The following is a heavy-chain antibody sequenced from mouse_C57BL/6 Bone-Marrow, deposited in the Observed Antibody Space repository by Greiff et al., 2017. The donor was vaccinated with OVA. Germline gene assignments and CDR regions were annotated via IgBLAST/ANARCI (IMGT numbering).Heavy chain of an antibody. Sequence: VQLQQSGAELAKPGASVKLSCKASGYTFTSYWMHWVKQRPGQGLEWIGYINPSSGYTKYNQKFKDKATLTADKSSSTAYMQLSSLTYEDSAVYYCSLYYYGSSYLYYFDYWGQGTTLTVSS. CDR2: INPSSGYT. CDR1: GYTFTSYW. CDR3: SLYYYGSSYLYYFDY. D-gene: IGHD1-1*01. J-gene: IGHJ2*01. V-gene: IGHV1-7*01.